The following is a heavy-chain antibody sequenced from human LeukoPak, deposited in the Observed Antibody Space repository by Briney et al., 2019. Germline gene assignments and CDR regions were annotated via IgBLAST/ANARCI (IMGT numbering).Heavy chain of an antibody. CDR2: ISYDGSNK. CDR3: ARESGFDY. J-gene: IGHJ4*02. Sequence: GGSLSLSCAASGFTFSSYAMHWVRQAPGKGLEWVAVISYDGSNKYYADSVKGRFTISRDNSKNTLYLQMNSLRAEDTAVYYCARESGFDYWGQGTLVIVSS. CDR1: GFTFSSYA. V-gene: IGHV3-30-3*01. D-gene: IGHD3-3*01.